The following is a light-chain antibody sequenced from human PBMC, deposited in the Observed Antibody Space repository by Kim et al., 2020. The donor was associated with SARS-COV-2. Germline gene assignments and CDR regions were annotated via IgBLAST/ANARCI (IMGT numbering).Light chain of an antibody. CDR3: SSYTSSSTLV. CDR2: AVT. CDR1: SSDLGGYNF. J-gene: IGLJ3*02. V-gene: IGLV2-14*04. Sequence: GQSIPISCTGSSSDLGGYNFFSWYQQSPGKAPKLLIYAVTARPSGVSNRFSGSKSGNTASLTISGLQAEDEADYYCSSYTSSSTLVFGGGTQLTVL.